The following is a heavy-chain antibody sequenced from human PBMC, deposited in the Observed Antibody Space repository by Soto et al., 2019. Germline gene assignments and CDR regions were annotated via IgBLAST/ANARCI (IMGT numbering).Heavy chain of an antibody. V-gene: IGHV5-51*01. Sequence: GESLKISCTGSGYNFAGYWIAWVREMPGKGREVMGIIYPSDSDTRYRPSFQGQVTISADKSISSAYLQWSSLRASDAAMYYCAGGGVSTRTFDYWGQGTPVTVSS. CDR1: GYNFAGYW. CDR2: IYPSDSDT. D-gene: IGHD3-3*01. CDR3: AGGGVSTRTFDY. J-gene: IGHJ4*02.